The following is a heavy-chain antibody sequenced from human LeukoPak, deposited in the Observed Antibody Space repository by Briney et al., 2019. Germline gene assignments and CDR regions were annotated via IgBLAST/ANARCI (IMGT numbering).Heavy chain of an antibody. J-gene: IGHJ4*02. CDR1: GFTFSSYS. CDR2: MSVASGHT. D-gene: IGHD2-2*01. CDR3: AREFDSTASGAGY. Sequence: GASLRLSCAASGFTFSSYSMNWVRQAPGKGLEWVSSMSVASGHTYYAEPVKGRFTVHRDNPKKALYLKINSLGPEDTAVYHCAREFDSTASGAGYWGQGTLVTVSS. V-gene: IGHV3-21*01.